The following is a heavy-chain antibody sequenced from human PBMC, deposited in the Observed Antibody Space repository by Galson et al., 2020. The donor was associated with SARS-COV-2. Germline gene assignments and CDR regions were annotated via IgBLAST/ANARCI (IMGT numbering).Heavy chain of an antibody. D-gene: IGHD3-10*01. J-gene: IGHJ5*01. Sequence: SETLSLTCTVSSGSISSSSSYWGWIRQPPGKGLEWIANIHYGGSLYYNPSLQSRVTISIHTSKTQFSLKLTSVTAADTAIYYCTRVNDGSGSYSSPWGQGTLVTVSS. CDR3: TRVNDGSGSYSSP. V-gene: IGHV4-39*07. CDR1: SGSISSSSSY. CDR2: IHYGGSL.